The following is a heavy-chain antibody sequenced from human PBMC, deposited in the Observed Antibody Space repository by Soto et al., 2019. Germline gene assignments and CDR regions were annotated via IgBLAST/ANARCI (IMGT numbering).Heavy chain of an antibody. Sequence: QVQLQESGLGLVKPSQTLSLTCTVSGGSISSGGYYWSWIRQHPGKGLEWIGYIYYIGSTYYNPSFKSRVTISVDTSKNQCSLKLRSVTAADTAVYYCARARGGKPPSNWFDPWGQGTLVTVSS. CDR3: ARARGGKPPSNWFDP. D-gene: IGHD2-15*01. CDR1: GGSISSGGYY. V-gene: IGHV4-31*03. CDR2: IYYIGST. J-gene: IGHJ5*02.